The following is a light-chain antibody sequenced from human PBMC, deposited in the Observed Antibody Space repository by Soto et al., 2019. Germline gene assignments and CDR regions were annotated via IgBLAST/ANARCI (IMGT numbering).Light chain of an antibody. Sequence: QSVLTQPRSVSGSPGQSVTISCTGTSSDVGGYNYVSWYQQHPGKALKLMIYDVSERPSGVPDRFSGSKSGNTASLTISGLQAEDEADYHCCSYSGSYTLMFGGGTKVTVL. CDR1: SSDVGGYNY. V-gene: IGLV2-11*01. J-gene: IGLJ3*02. CDR2: DVS. CDR3: CSYSGSYTLM.